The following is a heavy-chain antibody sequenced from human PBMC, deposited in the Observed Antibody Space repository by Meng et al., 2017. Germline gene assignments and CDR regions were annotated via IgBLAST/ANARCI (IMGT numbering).Heavy chain of an antibody. Sequence: GESLKISCAASGFTFSSYAMSWVRQAPGKGLEWVSAISGSGGSTYYADSVKGRFTISRDNSKNTLYLQMNSLRAEDTAVYYCTTEGYSSGWYVCYWGQGTLVTVSS. CDR3: TTEGYSSGWYVCY. V-gene: IGHV3-23*01. CDR1: GFTFSSYA. CDR2: ISGSGGST. J-gene: IGHJ4*02. D-gene: IGHD6-19*01.